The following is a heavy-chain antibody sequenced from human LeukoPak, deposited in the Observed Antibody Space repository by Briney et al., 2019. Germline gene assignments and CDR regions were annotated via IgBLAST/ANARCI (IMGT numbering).Heavy chain of an antibody. D-gene: IGHD1-26*01. J-gene: IGHJ4*02. Sequence: PGGSLRLSCAASGFTFSDYWMSWVRQAPGKGLEWVANIQQDGSEKYYVDSVKGRFTISRDNAKNSLYLQMNSLRAEDTAVYYCARAGVLWGDYWGQGTLVTVSS. CDR3: ARAGVLWGDY. V-gene: IGHV3-7*01. CDR1: GFTFSDYW. CDR2: IQQDGSEK.